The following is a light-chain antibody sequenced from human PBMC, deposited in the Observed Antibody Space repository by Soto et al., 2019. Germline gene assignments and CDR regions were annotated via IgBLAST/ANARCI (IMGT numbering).Light chain of an antibody. V-gene: IGKV1-33*01. CDR1: QGIGNS. CDR3: QEYYSVPPGYT. CDR2: DES. Sequence: DIQMTQSPSTLSASIGDRVTITCQANQGIGNSLSWYQQKPGKAPKLLMYDESALEIGVPSRFSGRGSGTQFNLTINSLQPEDIGTYYCQEYYSVPPGYTFGQGTKLEI. J-gene: IGKJ2*01.